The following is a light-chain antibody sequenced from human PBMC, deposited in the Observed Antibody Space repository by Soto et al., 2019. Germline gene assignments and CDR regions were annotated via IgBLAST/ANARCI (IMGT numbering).Light chain of an antibody. J-gene: IGLJ2*01. CDR2: DVS. V-gene: IGLV2-14*01. CDR1: SSDVGAYDH. CDR3: SSYTTSTTLV. Sequence: QSVLTQPASVSGSPGQSITISCTGASSDVGAYDHVSWYQQHPGKAPKLVIFDVSYRPSGVSNRFSGSKSGDTASPTISGLQAEDEADYYCSSYTTSTTLVFGGGTKLTVL.